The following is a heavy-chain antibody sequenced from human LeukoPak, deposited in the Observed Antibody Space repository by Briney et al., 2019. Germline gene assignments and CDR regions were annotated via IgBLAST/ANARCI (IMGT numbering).Heavy chain of an antibody. Sequence: ASVKVSCKASGGTFSSYAISWVRQAPGQGLEWMGGIIPIFGTANYAQKFQGRVTITTDESTSTAYMELSSLRSEDTAVYYCARHPRPDYYESSGYLPVAFDIWGQGTMVTVSS. J-gene: IGHJ3*02. V-gene: IGHV1-69*05. CDR3: ARHPRPDYYESSGYLPVAFDI. D-gene: IGHD3-22*01. CDR2: IIPIFGTA. CDR1: GGTFSSYA.